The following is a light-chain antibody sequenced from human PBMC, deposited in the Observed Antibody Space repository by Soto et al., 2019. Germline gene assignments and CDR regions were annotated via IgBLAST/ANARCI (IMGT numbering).Light chain of an antibody. CDR3: QQYGTSPELT. V-gene: IGKV3-20*01. Sequence: EIVLTQSPGTLSLSPGESATLSCRASQSVSGYLAWYQHKPGQAPRLLIYGASSRATGIPDRFSGSGSGTDFTLTISRLEPEDFAVYYCQQYGTSPELTFGGGTKVEIE. J-gene: IGKJ4*01. CDR1: QSVSGY. CDR2: GAS.